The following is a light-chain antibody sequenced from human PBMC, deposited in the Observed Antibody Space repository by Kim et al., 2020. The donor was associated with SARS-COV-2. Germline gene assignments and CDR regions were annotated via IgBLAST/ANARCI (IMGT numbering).Light chain of an antibody. V-gene: IGLV2-14*03. CDR1: SSFVWDYNY. CDR3: TSYTGADTVI. J-gene: IGLJ2*01. Sequence: QSISIPCSGTSSFVWDYNYVSWYQQHPDKAPKLLIYDVSYRPSGVSTHVSGSKSGDTASLTISGLQAADEADYYCTSYTGADTVIFGGGTKLTV. CDR2: DVS.